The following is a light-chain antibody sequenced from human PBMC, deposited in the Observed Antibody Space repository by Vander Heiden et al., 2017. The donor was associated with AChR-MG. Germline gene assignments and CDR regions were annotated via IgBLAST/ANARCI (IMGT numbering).Light chain of an antibody. CDR1: QSVNTY. CDR3: QQRSNGPPLT. Sequence: EIVLTQSPATLALSPGERATLPCRASQSVNTYLAWYQHKPGQPPRLLIFDASKRAPGIPGRFSGSGSGTDFTLTISNLEPEDFAVYYCQQRSNGPPLTFGGGTKVEIK. J-gene: IGKJ4*01. V-gene: IGKV3-11*01. CDR2: DAS.